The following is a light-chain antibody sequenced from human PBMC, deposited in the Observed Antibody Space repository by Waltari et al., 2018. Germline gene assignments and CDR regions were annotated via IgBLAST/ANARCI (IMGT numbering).Light chain of an antibody. CDR2: ATS. J-gene: IGKJ3*01. CDR1: QGICTF. CDR3: HQNYSYPFT. V-gene: IGKV1-39*01. Sequence: QVTPSPSSLSSFFGNRSILTCRASQGICTFLNWYQQKPGKAPKVLIYATSTLQSGVPSRFSGSGSGTEFTLTISSLQPEDFATYSCHQNYSYPFTFGPGTKVEIK.